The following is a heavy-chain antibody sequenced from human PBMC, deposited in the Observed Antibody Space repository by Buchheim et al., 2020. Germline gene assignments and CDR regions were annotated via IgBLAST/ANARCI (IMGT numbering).Heavy chain of an antibody. CDR1: GFSFQYFS. V-gene: IGHV3-48*02. Sequence: EVRLEESGGGVAQPGGSVTLSCEGSGFSFQYFSLAWVRQVPGRGLEWISYISRKSDTIQYADSVKGRFIMSRDNDKKSVYLQMSRLRDDDSALYYCARNPGNDYWRGYFFDAWGQGA. D-gene: IGHD1-1*01. CDR3: ARNPGNDYWRGYFFDA. CDR2: ISRKSDTI. J-gene: IGHJ4*02.